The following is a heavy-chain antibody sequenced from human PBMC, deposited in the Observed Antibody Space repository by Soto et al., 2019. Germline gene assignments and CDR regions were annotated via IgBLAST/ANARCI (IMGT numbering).Heavy chain of an antibody. V-gene: IGHV3-30*04. J-gene: IGHJ4*02. CDR2: ISHDGSNK. Sequence: PGGSLRLSCAASGFTFNIYAMHWVRQAPGKGLEWVAVISHDGSNKYYADSVKGRFTIPRDNSKNTLDLQMNSLRAEDAAVYYCASARTEMATVTYWGQGTLVTVSS. CDR3: ASARTEMATVTY. CDR1: GFTFNIYA. D-gene: IGHD4-4*01.